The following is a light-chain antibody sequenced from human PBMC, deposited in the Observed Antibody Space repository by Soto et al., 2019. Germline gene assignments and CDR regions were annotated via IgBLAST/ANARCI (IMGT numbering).Light chain of an antibody. CDR2: DVT. Sequence: QSVLTQPASVSGSPGQSITISCTGTSSDVGGYNYVSWYQQYPDKAPKLVIYDVTSRPSGVSNRFSGSKSGSTASLTISGLRAEDEADYYCSSYTPYSPLLFGGGTQLTVL. CDR1: SSDVGGYNY. V-gene: IGLV2-14*01. J-gene: IGLJ2*01. CDR3: SSYTPYSPLL.